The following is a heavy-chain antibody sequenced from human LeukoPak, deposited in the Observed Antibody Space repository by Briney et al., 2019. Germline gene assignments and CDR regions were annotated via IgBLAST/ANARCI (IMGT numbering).Heavy chain of an antibody. CDR3: TTTIVGVTTWFDP. CDR2: IKNKTNGGTT. D-gene: IGHD1-26*01. Sequence: GGSLRLSCAASGFTLSNAYMSWVRQAPGKGLEWVGRIKNKTNGGTTDYAAPVKGRFTISRDDSKNTLYLQMNSLKTEDTAVYYCTTTIVGVTTWFDPWGQGTLVSVSS. CDR1: GFTLSNAY. J-gene: IGHJ5*02. V-gene: IGHV3-15*01.